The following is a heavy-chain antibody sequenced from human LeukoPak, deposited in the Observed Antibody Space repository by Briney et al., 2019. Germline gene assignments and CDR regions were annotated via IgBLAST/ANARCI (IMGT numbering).Heavy chain of an antibody. CDR3: ARAQAGTGTYYYYMDV. V-gene: IGHV4-61*02. J-gene: IGHJ6*03. Sequence: TSGYTKDNPSLKSRVTISVDTSKNHFSLKLSSVTAADTAVYYCARAQAGTGTYYYYMDVWGKGTTVTVSS. D-gene: IGHD6-13*01. CDR2: TSGYT.